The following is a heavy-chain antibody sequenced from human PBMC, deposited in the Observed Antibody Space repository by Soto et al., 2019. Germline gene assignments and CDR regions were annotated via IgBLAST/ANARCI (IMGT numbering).Heavy chain of an antibody. CDR1: GGSFSGYY. J-gene: IGHJ6*02. D-gene: IGHD3-3*01. Sequence: QVQLQQWGAGLLKPSETLSLTCAVYGGSFSGYYWSWIRQPPGKGLEWIGEINHSGSTNYTPSLKRRVTISVDTSKNQFSLKLSSVTAADTAVYYCARERYYDFWSGPDYYYYGMDVWGQGTTVTVSS. V-gene: IGHV4-34*01. CDR2: INHSGST. CDR3: ARERYYDFWSGPDYYYYGMDV.